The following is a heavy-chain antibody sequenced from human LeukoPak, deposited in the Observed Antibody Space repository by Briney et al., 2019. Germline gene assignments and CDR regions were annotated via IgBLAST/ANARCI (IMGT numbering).Heavy chain of an antibody. V-gene: IGHV4-34*01. J-gene: IGHJ5*02. D-gene: IGHD3-22*01. Sequence: KPSETLSLTCAVYGGSFSGYYWSWIRQPPGKGLEWIGEINHSGSTNYNPSLKSRVTISVDTSKNQFSLKLSSVTAADTAVYYCARGLVAGGSYYYYDSSGYPKAYWFDPWGQGTLVTVSS. CDR2: INHSGST. CDR1: GGSFSGYY. CDR3: ARGLVAGGSYYYYDSSGYPKAYWFDP.